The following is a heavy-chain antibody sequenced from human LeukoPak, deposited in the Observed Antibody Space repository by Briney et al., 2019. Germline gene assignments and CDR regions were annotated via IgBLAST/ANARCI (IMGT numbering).Heavy chain of an antibody. V-gene: IGHV5-51*01. CDR2: IYPGDSDT. CDR3: AGREGGWYLDY. D-gene: IGHD6-19*01. CDR1: GYSFANYW. Sequence: GESLKISCKGSGYSFANYWMGWVRQMPGKGLEWMGIIYPGDSDTRYSPSFQGQVTISADKSISTAYLQWSSLKASDTAVYYCAGREGGWYLDYWGQGTLVTVSS. J-gene: IGHJ4*02.